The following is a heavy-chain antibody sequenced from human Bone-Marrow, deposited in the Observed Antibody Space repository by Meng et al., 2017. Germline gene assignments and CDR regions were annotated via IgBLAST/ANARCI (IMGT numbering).Heavy chain of an antibody. CDR2: IYYSGST. D-gene: IGHD4-17*01. J-gene: IGHJ3*02. V-gene: IGHV4-39*07. Sequence: SETLSLTCTVSGVSSSSSSHDWGWIRQPPGKGLERIGCIYYSGSTYYNPSLKSRVTIWVDTAVNQFSLKLSSVTAADTAVYYCARDYDYGDSVRSAAAFDIWGQGTLVTVSS. CDR1: GVSSSSSSHD. CDR3: ARDYDYGDSVRSAAAFDI.